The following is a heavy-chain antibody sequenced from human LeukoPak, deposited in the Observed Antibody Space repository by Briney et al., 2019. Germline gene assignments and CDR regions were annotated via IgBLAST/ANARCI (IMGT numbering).Heavy chain of an antibody. CDR1: GFTFSSYG. D-gene: IGHD3-10*01. V-gene: IGHV3-30*03. CDR3: ASTMVRGVIAAYYFDY. Sequence: GGSLRLSCAASGFTFSSYGMHWVRQAPGKGLEWVAVISYDGSNKYYADSVKGRFTISRDNAKNSLYLQMNSLRAEDTAVYYCASTMVRGVIAAYYFDYWGQGTLVTVSS. J-gene: IGHJ4*02. CDR2: ISYDGSNK.